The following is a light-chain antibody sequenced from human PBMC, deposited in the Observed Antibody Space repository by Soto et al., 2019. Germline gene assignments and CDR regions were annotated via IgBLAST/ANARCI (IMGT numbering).Light chain of an antibody. CDR1: SSDVGGYNY. CDR2: DVS. CDR3: CSYAGSPYV. V-gene: IGLV2-11*01. J-gene: IGLJ1*01. Sequence: QSALTQPRSVSGSPGQSVAISCTGSSSDVGGYNYVSWYQQHPGKAPKVMIYDVSKRPSGVPDRFSGSKSGNTASLTISGLQAEDEADYYSCSYAGSPYVVGTGTKVTVL.